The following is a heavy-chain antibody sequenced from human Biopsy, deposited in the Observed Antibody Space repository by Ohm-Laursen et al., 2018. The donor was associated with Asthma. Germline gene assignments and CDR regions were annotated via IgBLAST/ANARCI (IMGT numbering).Heavy chain of an antibody. CDR1: GGSVSSGNNS. CDR2: ISYTGSA. V-gene: IGHV4-39*01. CDR3: ARHWDWGSFFDY. J-gene: IGHJ4*02. Sequence: SDTLSLTCAVSGGSVSSGNNSWTWIRQPPGKGLEWMGSISYTGSAYHNPSLKSRVTISVDTSKNHFSLKLSSVTAADTAVYYCARHWDWGSFFDYWGQGTPVTVSS. D-gene: IGHD7-27*01.